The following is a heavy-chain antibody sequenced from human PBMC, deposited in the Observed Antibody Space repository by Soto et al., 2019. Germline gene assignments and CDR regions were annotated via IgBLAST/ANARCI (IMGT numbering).Heavy chain of an antibody. D-gene: IGHD3-16*01. J-gene: IGHJ6*02. Sequence: EVQLVESGGGLVQPGGSLRLSCAASGFTFSSYWMHWVRQGPGEGLVWVSRIMSDGSGTTYTDSVKGRFTISRDNAKNTLYLQMNSLRAEDTAVYHCARSRGSGGVEYNMYVRGQGTTVTVSS. V-gene: IGHV3-74*01. CDR2: IMSDGSGT. CDR1: GFTFSSYW. CDR3: ARSRGSGGVEYNMYV.